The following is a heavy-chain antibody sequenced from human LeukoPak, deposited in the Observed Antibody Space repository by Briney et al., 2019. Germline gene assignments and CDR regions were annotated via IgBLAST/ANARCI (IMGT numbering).Heavy chain of an antibody. CDR2: IKKDGSDK. D-gene: IGHD2-15*01. J-gene: IGHJ4*02. CDR3: TGGPGY. V-gene: IGHV3-7*01. CDR1: GFTFSNYW. Sequence: GGSLRLSCAASGFTFSNYWMSCVRQAPGKGLEWVANIKKDGSDKYYVDSVKGRFTISRDNAKKSLFLQMNSLRAEDTAVYYCTGGPGYWGQGTLVTVSS.